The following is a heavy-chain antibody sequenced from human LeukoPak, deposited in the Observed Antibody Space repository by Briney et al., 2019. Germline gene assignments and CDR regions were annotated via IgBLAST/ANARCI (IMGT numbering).Heavy chain of an antibody. Sequence: PSETLSLTCAVYGGSFSGYYWSWIRQPPGKGLEGIGYFYYSGSTNYNPSFKSRVTISVDTSKNQFSLKLSSVTAADTAVYYCARLGWLQNYYYYYGMDVWGQGTTVTVSS. D-gene: IGHD5-24*01. CDR2: FYYSGST. CDR1: GGSFSGYY. V-gene: IGHV4-59*01. CDR3: ARLGWLQNYYYYYGMDV. J-gene: IGHJ6*02.